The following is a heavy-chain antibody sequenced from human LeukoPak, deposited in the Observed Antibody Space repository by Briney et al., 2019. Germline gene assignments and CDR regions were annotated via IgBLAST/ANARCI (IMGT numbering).Heavy chain of an antibody. Sequence: SETLSLTCAVYGGSFSGYYWSWIRQPPGKGLEWIGYIYYSGSTYYNPSLKSRVTISVDTSKNQFSLKLSSVTAADTAVYYCARLRDWDISRDYWGQGTLVTVSS. CDR1: GGSFSGYY. CDR2: IYYSGST. D-gene: IGHD3-3*02. J-gene: IGHJ4*02. V-gene: IGHV4-30-4*08. CDR3: ARLRDWDISRDY.